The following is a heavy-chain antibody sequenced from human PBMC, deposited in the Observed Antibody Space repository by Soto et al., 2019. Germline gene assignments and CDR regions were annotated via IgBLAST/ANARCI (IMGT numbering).Heavy chain of an antibody. D-gene: IGHD4-17*01. CDR2: IYYSGST. V-gene: IGHV4-39*01. J-gene: IGHJ5*02. Sequence: PSETLSLTCTVSGGSISSSSYYWGWIRQPPGKGLEWIGSIYYSGSTYYNTSLKSRVTISVDTSKNQFSLKLSSVTAADTAVYYCARGDPLTTVVTPGNGNLWFDPWGQGTLVTVSS. CDR3: ARGDPLTTVVTPGNGNLWFDP. CDR1: GGSISSSSYY.